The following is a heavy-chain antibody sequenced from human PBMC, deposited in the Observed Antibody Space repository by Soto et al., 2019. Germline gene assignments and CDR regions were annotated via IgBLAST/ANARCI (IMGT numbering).Heavy chain of an antibody. V-gene: IGHV4-61*01. D-gene: IGHD4-17*01. Sequence: PSETLSLTCTVSGGSVSSATYYWSWIRQPPGKGLEWIGYIYYSGSTNDNPSLESRVTMSVDTSKNQFSLKVSSVTAADTAVYYCARQMTTLTTFDYWGQGTLVTVSS. CDR1: GGSVSSATYY. CDR2: IYYSGST. J-gene: IGHJ4*02. CDR3: ARQMTTLTTFDY.